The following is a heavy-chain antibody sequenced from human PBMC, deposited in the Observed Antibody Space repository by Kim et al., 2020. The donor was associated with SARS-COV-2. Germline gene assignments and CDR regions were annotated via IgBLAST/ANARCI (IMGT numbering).Heavy chain of an antibody. CDR3: AKEPVGSSGGSYDEH. J-gene: IGHJ1*01. Sequence: GGSLRLSCTASGFTFSNTCMTWVRQAPGKGLEWVSVIVVDGSAYYPDSVKGRFIISRGNSENTLYLQMNSLRAEDTAVYYCAKEPVGSSGGSYDEHWGQG. D-gene: IGHD1-26*01. CDR1: GFTFSNTC. V-gene: IGHV3-66*01. CDR2: IVVDGSA.